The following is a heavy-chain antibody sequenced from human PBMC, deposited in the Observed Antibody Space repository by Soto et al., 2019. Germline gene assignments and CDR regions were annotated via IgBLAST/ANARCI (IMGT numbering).Heavy chain of an antibody. J-gene: IGHJ5*02. CDR3: AIVAIFGVVPIPNSFDP. V-gene: IGHV1-18*01. D-gene: IGHD3-3*01. CDR1: GYTFTSYG. CDR2: ISAYNGNT. Sequence: QVQLVQSGAEVKKPGASVKVSCKASGYTFTSYGISWVRQAPGQGLEWMGWISAYNGNTNYAQKLQGRVTMTTDTSTSTAYMELTSLRSDDTAVYYCAIVAIFGVVPIPNSFDPWGQGTLVTVSS.